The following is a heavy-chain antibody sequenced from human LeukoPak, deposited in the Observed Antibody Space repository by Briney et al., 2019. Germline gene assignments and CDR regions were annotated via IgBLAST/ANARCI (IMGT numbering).Heavy chain of an antibody. CDR1: GFTFRDYI. V-gene: IGHV3-30*03. CDR2: ISNDGNDK. J-gene: IGHJ4*02. CDR3: ARARWLPLPDS. D-gene: IGHD6-19*01. Sequence: GGSLRLSCAASGFTFRDYITHWFRQAPGKGLEWVASISNDGNDKYYADSVKGRFTISRDNSKNTLCLQMESLRVEDTAVYYCARARWLPLPDSWGQGTLVTVSS.